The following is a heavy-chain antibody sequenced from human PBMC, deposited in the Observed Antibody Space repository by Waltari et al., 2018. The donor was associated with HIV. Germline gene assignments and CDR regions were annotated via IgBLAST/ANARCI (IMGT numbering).Heavy chain of an antibody. J-gene: IGHJ4*02. D-gene: IGHD4-4*01. CDR2: ITGSGIST. CDR1: GFTCGNYA. CDR3: AKGPVSDFRRHLDY. Sequence: DVQLLESGGGSVQPGGSLTLSCEASGFTCGNYALHWVRQAPGKGLECGSAITGSGISTYYADSVKGRFTISRDNSKNTLYLQMNSLRAEDTAVYYCAKGPVSDFRRHLDYWGQGSLVTVSS. V-gene: IGHV3-23*01.